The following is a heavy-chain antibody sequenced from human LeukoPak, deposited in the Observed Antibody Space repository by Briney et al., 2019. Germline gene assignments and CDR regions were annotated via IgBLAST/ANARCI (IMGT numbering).Heavy chain of an antibody. Sequence: PSETLSLTCAVSGYSISSGYYWGWIRQPPGKGLEWIGYIYYSGSTNYNPSLKSRVTISVDTSKNQFSLKLSSVTAADTAVYYCARGLQDIVVVPAARTKNYYYYYYMDVWGKGTTVTVSS. V-gene: IGHV4-61*01. J-gene: IGHJ6*03. CDR1: GYSISSGYY. CDR3: ARGLQDIVVVPAARTKNYYYYYYMDV. CDR2: IYYSGST. D-gene: IGHD2-2*01.